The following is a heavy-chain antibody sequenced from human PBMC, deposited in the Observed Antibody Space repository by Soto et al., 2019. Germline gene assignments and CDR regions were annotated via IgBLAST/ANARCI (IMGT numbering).Heavy chain of an antibody. J-gene: IGHJ4*02. V-gene: IGHV3-48*02. CDR2: ISSSSSTI. CDR1: GFTFSSYS. CDR3: ARDIPTYGDYKGHSLDY. D-gene: IGHD4-17*01. Sequence: EVQLVESGGGLVQPGGSLRLSCAASGFTFSSYSMNWVRQAPGKGLEWVAYISSSSSTIYYADSVKGRFTISRDNAKNSLYLQMNSLRDEDTAVYYCARDIPTYGDYKGHSLDYWRQGTLVTVSS.